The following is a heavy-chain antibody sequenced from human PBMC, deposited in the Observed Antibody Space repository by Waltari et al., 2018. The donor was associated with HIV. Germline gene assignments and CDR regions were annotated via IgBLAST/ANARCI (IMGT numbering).Heavy chain of an antibody. D-gene: IGHD3-10*01. CDR1: GFTFSSYW. CDR2: IKQDGSGK. V-gene: IGHV3-7*04. J-gene: IGHJ4*02. CDR3: ARGGFYGSGSKVN. Sequence: EVQLVESGGGLVQPGGSLRLSCAASGFTFSSYWMSWVRQAPGKGLEWVANIKQDGSGKYYVDAGNGRFTISRDNAENSLYLQMNSLGAEDTAVYYCARGGFYGSGSKVNWGQGTLVTVSS.